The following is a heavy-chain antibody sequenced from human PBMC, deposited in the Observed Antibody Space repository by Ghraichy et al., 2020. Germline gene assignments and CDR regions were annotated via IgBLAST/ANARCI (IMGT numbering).Heavy chain of an antibody. D-gene: IGHD4-17*01. CDR3: ASTVTNYGGPGSLGPFDY. V-gene: IGHV1-24*01. CDR1: GYTLTELS. CDR2: FDPEDGET. Sequence: ASVKVSCKVSGYTLTELSMHWVRQAPGKGLEWMGGFDPEDGETIYAQKFQGRVTMTEDTSTDTAYMELSSLRSEDTAVYYCASTVTNYGGPGSLGPFDYWGQGTLVTVSS. J-gene: IGHJ4*02.